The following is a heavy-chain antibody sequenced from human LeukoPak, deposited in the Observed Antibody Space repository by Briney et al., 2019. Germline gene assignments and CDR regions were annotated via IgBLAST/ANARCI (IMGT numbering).Heavy chain of an antibody. CDR1: GGTFSSYA. J-gene: IGHJ4*02. CDR3: ARVNYYGLGYFDY. Sequence: ASVKVSCKASGGTFSSYAISWVRQAPGQGLEWMGIINPSGGSTSYAQKFQGRVTMTRDTSTSTVYMELSSLRSEDTAVYYCARVNYYGLGYFDYWGQGTLVTVSS. D-gene: IGHD3-10*01. V-gene: IGHV1-46*01. CDR2: INPSGGST.